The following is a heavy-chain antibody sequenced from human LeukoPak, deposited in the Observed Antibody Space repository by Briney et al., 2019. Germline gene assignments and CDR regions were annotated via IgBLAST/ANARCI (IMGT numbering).Heavy chain of an antibody. D-gene: IGHD1-1*01. CDR2: IKQDGSEK. J-gene: IGHJ4*02. Sequence: AGGSLRLSCAASGFTFSNYWMTWVRQAPGKGLEWVASIKQDGSEKYYVDSVKGRFTFSRDNAKNSLYLQMDSLRAEDTAVYYCARDLVWNDFEGEEGGQDYWGQGTLVTVSS. CDR3: ARDLVWNDFEGEEGGQDY. V-gene: IGHV3-7*01. CDR1: GFTFSNYW.